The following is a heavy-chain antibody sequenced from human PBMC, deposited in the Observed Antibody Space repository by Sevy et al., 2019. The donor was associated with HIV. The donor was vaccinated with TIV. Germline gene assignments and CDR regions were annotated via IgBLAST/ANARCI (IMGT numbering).Heavy chain of an antibody. V-gene: IGHV4-39*01. CDR3: ASPIAAAGAFDY. CDR1: GGSISSSSYY. CDR2: IYYSGST. J-gene: IGHJ4*02. Sequence: SETLSLTCTVSGGSISSSSYYWGWIRQPPGKGLGWIGSIYYSGSTYYNPSLKSRFTISVDTSKNQFSLKLSSVTAADTAVYYCASPIAAAGAFDYWGQGTLVTVSS. D-gene: IGHD6-13*01.